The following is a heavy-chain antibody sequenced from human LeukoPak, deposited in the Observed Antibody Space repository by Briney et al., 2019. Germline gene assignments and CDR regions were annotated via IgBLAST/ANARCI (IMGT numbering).Heavy chain of an antibody. V-gene: IGHV3-30*03. Sequence: GGSLRLSCAASGFTFSIYGMHWVRQAPGKGLEWVAVISYDGSNKYYADSVKGRFTISRDNSKNTLYLQMNSLRAEDTAVYYCARANGWYYYYMDVWGKGTTVTVSS. CDR3: ARANGWYYYYMDV. D-gene: IGHD6-19*01. CDR1: GFTFSIYG. J-gene: IGHJ6*03. CDR2: ISYDGSNK.